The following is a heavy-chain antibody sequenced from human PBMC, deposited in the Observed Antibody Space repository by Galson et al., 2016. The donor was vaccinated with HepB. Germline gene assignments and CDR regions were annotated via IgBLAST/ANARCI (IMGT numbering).Heavy chain of an antibody. CDR3: ARYGPEAGTYWYFDV. Sequence: QSGAEVKMPGESLRISCQGSGYSFTYYWISWVRQMPGKGLEWMGRIDPSDSYTIYSPSFQGHVNIPADNSINTAYLQWSSLKASDTAMYFCARYGPEAGTYWYFDVWGRGTLVTVSS. CDR2: IDPSDSYT. J-gene: IGHJ2*01. V-gene: IGHV5-10-1*01. D-gene: IGHD6-19*01. CDR1: GYSFTYYW.